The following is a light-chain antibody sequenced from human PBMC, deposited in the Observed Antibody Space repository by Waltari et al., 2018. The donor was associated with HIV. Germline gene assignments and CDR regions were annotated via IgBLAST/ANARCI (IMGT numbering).Light chain of an antibody. CDR1: QSVLYSSNNKSY. CDR3: QQYFSTPYT. J-gene: IGKJ2*01. Sequence: DIVMTQSPDSLAVSLGERATINCKSSQSVLYSSNNKSYLTWYQQKPGQPPKLLIYWAPTRESGVPDRFNGSGSGTDFTLTISSLQAEDVAVYYCQQYFSTPYTFGQGTKLEIK. CDR2: WAP. V-gene: IGKV4-1*01.